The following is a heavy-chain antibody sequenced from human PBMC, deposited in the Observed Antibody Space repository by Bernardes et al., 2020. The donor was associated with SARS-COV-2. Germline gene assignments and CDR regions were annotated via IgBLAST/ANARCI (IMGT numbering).Heavy chain of an antibody. V-gene: IGHV3-7*01. J-gene: IGHJ4*02. Sequence: GGSLRLSCVASGFKFSSFWMSWVRQAPGKGLEWVANIKEDGSEIYYVDSVKGRFTISRDNAKDSLFLQMNSLRVEDTAIYYCSRRVGHSWGQGILVTVSS. CDR1: GFKFSSFW. D-gene: IGHD1-26*01. CDR2: IKEDGSEI. CDR3: SRRVGHS.